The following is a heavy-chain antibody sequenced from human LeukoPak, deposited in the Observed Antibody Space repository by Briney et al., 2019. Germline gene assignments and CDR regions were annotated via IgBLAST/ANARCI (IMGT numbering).Heavy chain of an antibody. Sequence: PSETLSLTYAVSGYSISSGYYWGWIRQPPGKGLEWIGSIYHSGSTYYNPSLKSRVTISVDTSKNQFSLKLSSVTAADTAVYYCARQGDRHDFWSGYSDYWGQGTLVTVSS. CDR3: ARQGDRHDFWSGYSDY. V-gene: IGHV4-38-2*01. D-gene: IGHD3-3*01. J-gene: IGHJ4*02. CDR2: IYHSGST. CDR1: GYSISSGYY.